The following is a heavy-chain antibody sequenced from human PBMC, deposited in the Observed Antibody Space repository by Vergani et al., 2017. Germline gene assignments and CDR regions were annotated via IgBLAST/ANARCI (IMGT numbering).Heavy chain of an antibody. Sequence: QVQLVQSGAEVKKPGASVKVSCKASGYTFTSYAMHWVRQAPGQRLEWMGWISAYNGNTNYAQKLQGRVTMTTDTSTSTAYMELRSLRSDDTAVYYCAREGNSHDYGDYLSPVDVWGKGTTVTVSS. CDR2: ISAYNGNT. D-gene: IGHD4-17*01. J-gene: IGHJ6*04. CDR3: AREGNSHDYGDYLSPVDV. CDR1: GYTFTSYA. V-gene: IGHV1-18*01.